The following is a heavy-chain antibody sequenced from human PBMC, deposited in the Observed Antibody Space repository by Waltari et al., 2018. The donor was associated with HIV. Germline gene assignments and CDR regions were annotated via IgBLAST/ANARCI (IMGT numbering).Heavy chain of an antibody. J-gene: IGHJ4*02. V-gene: IGHV1-8*02. CDR3: ARTDRGVNGQEFDY. CDR1: GYTSRQRD. CDR2: MNPNSGAT. Sequence: QVPLVQSGAEVQKPGAAGRVSGKAEGYTSRQRDMNWVQQASGQGLEWMGWMNPNSGATGYAQKFQGRVSMTRSTSIRTAYMELSSLTSEDTAVYYCARTDRGVNGQEFDYWGQGTLVTVSS. D-gene: IGHD3-10*01.